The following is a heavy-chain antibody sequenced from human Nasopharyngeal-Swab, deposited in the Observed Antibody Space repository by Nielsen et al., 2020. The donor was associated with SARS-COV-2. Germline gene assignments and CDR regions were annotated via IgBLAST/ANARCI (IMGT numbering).Heavy chain of an antibody. Sequence: GESLKISCVASGITFSSYTMNWVRQAPGKGLEWVSSISLSGTYIYYADSLKGRFTISRDNAENSLYLQMNSLRSEDTALYYCAKGIAAAGSRCLDYWGQGTLVTVSS. J-gene: IGHJ4*02. CDR2: ISLSGTYI. D-gene: IGHD6-13*01. CDR1: GITFSSYT. V-gene: IGHV3-21*04. CDR3: AKGIAAAGSRCLDY.